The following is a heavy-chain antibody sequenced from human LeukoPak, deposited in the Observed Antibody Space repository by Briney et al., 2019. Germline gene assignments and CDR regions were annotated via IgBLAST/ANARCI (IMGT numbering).Heavy chain of an antibody. D-gene: IGHD6-13*01. CDR1: GGSISSYY. V-gene: IGHV4-59*01. CDR3: ARGMQQLYHFDS. CDR2: IYYSGST. J-gene: IGHJ4*02. Sequence: SETLSLICAVSGGSISSYYWSWIRQPPGKGLEWIGYIYYSGSTNYNPSLKSRVTISVDTSKNQFSLKLSSVTAADTAVYYCARGMQQLYHFDSWGRGTLVTVSS.